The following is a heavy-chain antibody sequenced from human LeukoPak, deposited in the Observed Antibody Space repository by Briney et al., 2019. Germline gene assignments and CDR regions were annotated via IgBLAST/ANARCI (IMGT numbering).Heavy chain of an antibody. CDR1: GFTFSKYW. V-gene: IGHV3-74*01. CDR3: ATKQWLAPPPDS. Sequence: GGSLRLSCAASGFTFSKYWMLWVRQAPGEARESVSRINTDGTVTTYADSVKGRFTVSRDNADNTMFLQMNSVRDEDTAVYYCATKQWLAPPPDSWGQGTPVTVSS. CDR2: INTDGTVT. J-gene: IGHJ4*02. D-gene: IGHD6-19*01.